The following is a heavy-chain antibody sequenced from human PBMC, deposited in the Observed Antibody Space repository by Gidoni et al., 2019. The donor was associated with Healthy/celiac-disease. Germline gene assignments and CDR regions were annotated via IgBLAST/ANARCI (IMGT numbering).Heavy chain of an antibody. CDR3: ARYITMVRGVPEGGWFDP. D-gene: IGHD3-10*01. V-gene: IGHV3-11*05. Sequence: QVQLVESGGGVVKPGGSQRLSCAASGFTFSDYYMSWIRQAPGKGLEWVSYISSSSSYTNYADSVKGRFTISRDNAKNSLYLQMNSLRAEDTAVYYCARYITMVRGVPEGGWFDPWGQGTLVTVSS. CDR1: GFTFSDYY. J-gene: IGHJ5*02. CDR2: ISSSSSYT.